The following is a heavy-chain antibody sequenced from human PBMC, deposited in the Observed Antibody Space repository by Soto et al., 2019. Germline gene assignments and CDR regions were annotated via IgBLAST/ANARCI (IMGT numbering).Heavy chain of an antibody. J-gene: IGHJ4*02. CDR3: AKEGVEMVTAPTHFDY. CDR1: GFTFSSYA. D-gene: IGHD2-21*02. V-gene: IGHV3-23*01. Sequence: GGSLRLSCAASGFTFSSYAMSWVRQAPGKGLEWVSAISGSGGSTYYADSVKGRFTISRDNSKNTLYLQMNSLRAEDTAVYYCAKEGVEMVTAPTHFDYWGQGTLVTVSS. CDR2: ISGSGGST.